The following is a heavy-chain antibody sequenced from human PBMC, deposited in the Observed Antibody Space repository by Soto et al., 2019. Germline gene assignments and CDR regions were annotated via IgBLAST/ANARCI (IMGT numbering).Heavy chain of an antibody. J-gene: IGHJ6*02. V-gene: IGHV3-23*01. CDR2: ISGSGGST. D-gene: IGHD1-1*01. Sequence: GGSLRLSCAASGFTFSSYAMSWVRQAPGKGLEWVSAISGSGGSTYYADSVKGRFTISRDNSKNTLYLQMNSLRAEDTAVYYCAILLLEPYYSYGMDVWGQGTTVTVSS. CDR3: AILLLEPYYSYGMDV. CDR1: GFTFSSYA.